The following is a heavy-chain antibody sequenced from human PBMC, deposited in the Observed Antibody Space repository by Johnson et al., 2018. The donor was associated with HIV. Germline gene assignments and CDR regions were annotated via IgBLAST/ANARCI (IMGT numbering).Heavy chain of an antibody. CDR2: ISWNSGSI. D-gene: IGHD6-13*01. CDR3: AKEEAAGPYDAFDI. Sequence: VQLVESGGGLVQPGGSLRLSCAASGFTFDDYAMHWVRQAPGKGLEWVSGISWNSGSIGYADSVKGRFTISRDNAKNSLYLQMNSLRAEDTALYYCAKEEAAGPYDAFDIWGQGTMVTVSS. V-gene: IGHV3-9*01. CDR1: GFTFDDYA. J-gene: IGHJ3*02.